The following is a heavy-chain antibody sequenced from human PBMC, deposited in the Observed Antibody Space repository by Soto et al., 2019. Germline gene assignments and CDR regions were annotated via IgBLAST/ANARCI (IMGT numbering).Heavy chain of an antibody. D-gene: IGHD5-18*01. CDR3: AKDLGYSYGHARDDY. CDR1: GFTFSSYA. CDR2: ISGSGGST. Sequence: EVQLLESGGGLVQPGGSLRLSCAASGFTFSSYAMSWVRQAPGKGLEWVSAISGSGGSTYYADSVKGRFTISRDNSKNTLDLQMNSLRAEDTAVYYCAKDLGYSYGHARDDYWGQGTLVTVSS. J-gene: IGHJ4*02. V-gene: IGHV3-23*01.